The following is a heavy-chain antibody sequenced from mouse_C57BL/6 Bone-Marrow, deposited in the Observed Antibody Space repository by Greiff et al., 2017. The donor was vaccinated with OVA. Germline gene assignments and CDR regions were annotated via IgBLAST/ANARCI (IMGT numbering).Heavy chain of an antibody. CDR1: GYTFTSYW. V-gene: IGHV1-64*01. CDR2: IHPNSGST. D-gene: IGHD1-1*01. CDR3: ARGGYGSSYPYWYFDV. J-gene: IGHJ1*03. Sequence: QVQLQQPGAELVKPGASVKLSCKASGYTFTSYWMHWVKQRPGQGLEWIGMIHPNSGSTNYNEKFKSKATLTVDKSSSTAYMQRSSLTSEDSAVYYCARGGYGSSYPYWYFDVWGTGTTVTVSS.